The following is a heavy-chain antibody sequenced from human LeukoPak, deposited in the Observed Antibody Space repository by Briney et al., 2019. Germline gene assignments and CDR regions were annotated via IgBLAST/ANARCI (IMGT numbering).Heavy chain of an antibody. J-gene: IGHJ3*02. D-gene: IGHD2-21*01. Sequence: GRSLRLSCAASGFTFSSDGMHWVRQAPGKWLEWVAVIWYDGSNKYYADSVKGRFTISRDNSKNTLYLQMNSLRAEDTAVYYCAKDSNGDWVGGFDMWGHGTMVTVSS. CDR2: IWYDGSNK. CDR3: AKDSNGDWVGGFDM. CDR1: GFTFSSDG. V-gene: IGHV3-33*06.